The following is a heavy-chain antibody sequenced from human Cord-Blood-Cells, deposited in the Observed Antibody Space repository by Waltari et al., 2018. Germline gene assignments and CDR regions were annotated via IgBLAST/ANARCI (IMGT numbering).Heavy chain of an antibody. V-gene: IGHV3-30-3*01. CDR3: AREKYQLLFGY. J-gene: IGHJ4*02. CDR2: ISYDGSNK. CDR1: GFTFSSYA. Sequence: QVQLVESGGGVVQPGRSLRLSCAASGFTFSSYAMHWVRQAPGKGLEWVAVISYDGSNKYNAESVKGRFTISRDKSKNTLYLQMNSLRAEETAVYYCAREKYQLLFGYWGQGTLVTVSS. D-gene: IGHD2-2*01.